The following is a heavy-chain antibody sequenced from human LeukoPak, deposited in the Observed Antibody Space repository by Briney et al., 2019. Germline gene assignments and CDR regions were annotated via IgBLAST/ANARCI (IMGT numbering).Heavy chain of an antibody. CDR2: ISAYNGNT. V-gene: IGHV1-18*01. CDR3: ARDTGYCSSTSCYNGMDV. Sequence: ASVKVSCKASGYTFTSYGISWVRQAPGQGLEWMGWISAYNGNTNYAQKLQGRVTMTTDTSTSTAYMELRSLRSDDTAVYYCARDTGYCSSTSCYNGMDVWSQGTTVTVSS. D-gene: IGHD2-2*01. CDR1: GYTFTSYG. J-gene: IGHJ6*02.